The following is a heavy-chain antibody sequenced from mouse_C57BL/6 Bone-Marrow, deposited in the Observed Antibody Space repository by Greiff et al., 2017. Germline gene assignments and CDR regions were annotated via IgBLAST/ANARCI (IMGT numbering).Heavy chain of an antibody. Sequence: EVKLMESGGDLVKPGGSLKLSCAASGFTFSSYGMSWVRQTPDKRLEWVATISSGGSYTYYPDSVKGRFTISRDNAKNTLYLQMSSLKSEATAMYYGGRRDWSYYLDYWGQGNTLTVTS. CDR1: GFTFSSYG. CDR2: ISSGGSYT. CDR3: GRRDWSYYLDY. J-gene: IGHJ2*01. D-gene: IGHD4-1*01. V-gene: IGHV5-6*02.